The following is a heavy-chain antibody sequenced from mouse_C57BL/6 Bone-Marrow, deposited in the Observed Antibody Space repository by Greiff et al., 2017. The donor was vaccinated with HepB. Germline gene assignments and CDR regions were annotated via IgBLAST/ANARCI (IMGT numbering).Heavy chain of an antibody. J-gene: IGHJ3*01. CDR1: GYSITSGYY. Sequence: EVKVEESGPGLVKPSQSLSLTCSVTGYSITSGYYWNWIRQFPGNQLEWMGYISYDGSNNYNPSLKNRISITRDTSKNQFFLKLNSVTTEDTATYYCARLGADDGCFAYWGQGTLVTVSA. CDR2: ISYDGSN. V-gene: IGHV3-6*01. CDR3: ARLGADDGCFAY. D-gene: IGHD2-3*01.